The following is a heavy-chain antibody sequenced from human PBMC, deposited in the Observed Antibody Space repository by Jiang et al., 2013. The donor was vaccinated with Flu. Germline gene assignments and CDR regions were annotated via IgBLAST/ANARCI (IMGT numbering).Heavy chain of an antibody. CDR2: IYTSGST. J-gene: IGHJ4*02. D-gene: IGHD3-22*01. CDR3: AGGAGYYDSSGYMAY. V-gene: IGHV4-4*07. Sequence: GSGLVKPSETLSLTCTVSGGSISSYYWSWIRQPAGKGLEWIGRIYTSGSTNYNPSLKSRVTMSVDTSKNQFSLKLSSVTAADTAVYYCAGGAGYYDSSGYMAYWGQGTLVTVSS. CDR1: GGSISSYY.